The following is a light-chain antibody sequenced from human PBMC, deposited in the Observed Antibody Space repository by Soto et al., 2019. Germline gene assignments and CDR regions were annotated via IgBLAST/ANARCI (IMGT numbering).Light chain of an antibody. CDR1: SGHSHYT. Sequence: QSVLTQSPSASASLGASVNLTCTLSSGHSHYTIAWHQQQPEKGPRYLMTLNSDGSHHRGDGTPDRFSGSTSGAERYLTISNLQSEDEADYYCETWDTGIQVFGGGTQLTVL. V-gene: IGLV4-69*01. CDR3: ETWDTGIQV. J-gene: IGLJ3*02. CDR2: LNSDGSH.